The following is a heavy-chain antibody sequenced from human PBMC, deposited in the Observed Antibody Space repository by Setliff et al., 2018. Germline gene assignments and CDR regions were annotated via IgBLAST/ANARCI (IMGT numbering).Heavy chain of an antibody. V-gene: IGHV4-61*02. CDR3: AKEGYYDHFGYYHYYFDF. J-gene: IGHJ4*02. D-gene: IGHD3-22*01. Sequence: SETLSLTCTVSGGSVSSGSYYWSWIRQPAGKGLEWIGRIYTSGSTNYNPSLKSRVAISVDTSKNQFSLRLSSVTAADTAVYYCAKEGYYDHFGYYHYYFDFWGQGTLVTVS. CDR1: GGSVSSGSYY. CDR2: IYTSGST.